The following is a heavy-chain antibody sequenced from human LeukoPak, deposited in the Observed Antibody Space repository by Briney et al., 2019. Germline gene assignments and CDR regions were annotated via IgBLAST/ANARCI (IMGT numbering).Heavy chain of an antibody. J-gene: IGHJ4*02. D-gene: IGHD3-9*01. CDR3: AKSNYDGIFNGYDYYFDY. Sequence: PGRPLRLSCAASGFSFDDYAMHWVRQAPGKGLEWVSGINWNGGTIAYADSLRGRFTISRDNAKNSLYLQMNSLRAEDTAFYYCAKSNYDGIFNGYDYYFDYWGQGTLVTVSS. CDR1: GFSFDDYA. CDR2: INWNGGTI. V-gene: IGHV3-9*01.